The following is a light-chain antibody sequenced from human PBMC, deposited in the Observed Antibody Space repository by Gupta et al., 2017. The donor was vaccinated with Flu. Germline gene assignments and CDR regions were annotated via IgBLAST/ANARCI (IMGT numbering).Light chain of an antibody. J-gene: IGKJ4*01. CDR3: QQYGTLPLT. CDR1: NF. CDR2: GAS. Sequence: NFLAWFQRKPVQAPRRLIYGASSRATGIPDRFRGRGSGTDFTLTINALDPEDFAVYYCQQYGTLPLTFGGGTKVEIK. V-gene: IGKV3-20*01.